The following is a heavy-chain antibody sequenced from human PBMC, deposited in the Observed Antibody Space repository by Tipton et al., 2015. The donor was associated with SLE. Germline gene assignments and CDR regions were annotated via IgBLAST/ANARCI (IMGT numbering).Heavy chain of an antibody. V-gene: IGHV4-34*01. D-gene: IGHD3-3*01. CDR2: INHSGRI. CDR3: ARGVAIYWRTYYDFYMDV. Sequence: TLSLTCTVYGESLSGHYWGWIRQPPGKGLEGIGDINHSGRITYDPSLLSRVTISEATSNNQFSLTLTSVTAADTGVYYCARGVAIYWRTYYDFYMDVWGKGTTVTVSS. CDR1: GESLSGHY. J-gene: IGHJ6*03.